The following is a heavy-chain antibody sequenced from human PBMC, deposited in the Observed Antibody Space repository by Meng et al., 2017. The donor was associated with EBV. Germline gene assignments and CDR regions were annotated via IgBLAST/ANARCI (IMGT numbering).Heavy chain of an antibody. J-gene: IGHJ4*02. Sequence: QVQLVQPGAEVKKPGSSVKVSCKASGGTFSSYAISWVRQAPGQGLEWMGGIIPIFGTANYAQKFQGRVTITADKSTSTAYMELSSLRSEDTAVYYCARVATYDYIWGSYRYNYFDYWGQGTLVTVSS. CDR1: GGTFSSYA. CDR3: ARVATYDYIWGSYRYNYFDY. D-gene: IGHD3-16*02. CDR2: IIPIFGTA. V-gene: IGHV1-69*06.